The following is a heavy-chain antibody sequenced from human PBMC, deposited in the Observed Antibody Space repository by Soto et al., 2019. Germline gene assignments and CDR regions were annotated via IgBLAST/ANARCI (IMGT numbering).Heavy chain of an antibody. V-gene: IGHV4-61*05. J-gene: IGHJ4*02. D-gene: IGHD6-19*01. Sequence: SETLSLTCSVSGDFISNTTYYWGWVRQPPGKGLEWIGDIDHRGSTSYNSSLKSRVDMSVDKSKNQFSLKVKSVTPADTAVYYCARIPETVAGSLTFDLWGQGILVTVSS. CDR1: GDFISNTTYY. CDR2: IDHRGST. CDR3: ARIPETVAGSLTFDL.